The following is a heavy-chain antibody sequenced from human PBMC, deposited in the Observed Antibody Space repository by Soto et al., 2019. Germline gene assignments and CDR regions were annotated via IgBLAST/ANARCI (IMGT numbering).Heavy chain of an antibody. CDR2: ISGGGDTI. Sequence: EVQLLESGGGLVQPGGSLRLTCAASGFTFSSYGISWIRLSPGKGLEWVSVISGGGDTIYYTPSVKGRFTISRDDFRNTLYLQMNSLRTEDTAIYYCAKLRDFVVLPAGILDYWGPGTLVTVSS. CDR3: AKLRDFVVLPAGILDY. D-gene: IGHD2-8*01. CDR1: GFTFSSYG. J-gene: IGHJ4*02. V-gene: IGHV3-23*01.